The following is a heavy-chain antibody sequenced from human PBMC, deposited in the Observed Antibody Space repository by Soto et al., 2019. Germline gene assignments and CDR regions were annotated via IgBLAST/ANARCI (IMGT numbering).Heavy chain of an antibody. J-gene: IGHJ4*02. CDR2: IIPIFGTA. Sequence: QVQLVQSGAEVQKPVSSVKVSCKASGGTFSSYSINWVRQAPGQGLEWMGEIIPIFGTASYAQKFQGSVTITADESTSTAYMELSSLRSEDTAVYYCASDGGRHSGGIDYWGQGTLVTVSS. V-gene: IGHV1-69*01. CDR3: ASDGGRHSGGIDY. CDR1: GGTFSSYS. D-gene: IGHD1-26*01.